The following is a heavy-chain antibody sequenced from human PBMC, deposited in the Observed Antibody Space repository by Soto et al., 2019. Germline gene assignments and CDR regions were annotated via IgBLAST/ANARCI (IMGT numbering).Heavy chain of an antibody. CDR2: ISVDGSSK. CDR3: TRADLTVTMSVFDP. D-gene: IGHD4-17*01. J-gene: IGHJ5*02. Sequence: QVQLVESGGGVVQPGRSLRLSCAASGFIFSSYAMHWVRQAPGKGLEWVALISVDGSSKYYADSVKGRFTFSRDNSKNPMDLQMNSLSADDTAVDYCTRADLTVTMSVFDPWGQGTLVTVSS. V-gene: IGHV3-30-3*01. CDR1: GFIFSSYA.